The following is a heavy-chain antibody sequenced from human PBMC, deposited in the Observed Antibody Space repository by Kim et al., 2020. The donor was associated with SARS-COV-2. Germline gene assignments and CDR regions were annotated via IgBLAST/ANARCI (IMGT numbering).Heavy chain of an antibody. CDR3: AKESGQQLVLQYFQH. Sequence: GSGKGRFTISRDNSKNTLYLQMNSLRAEDTAVYYCAKESGQQLVLQYFQHWGQGTLVTVSS. V-gene: IGHV3-23*01. J-gene: IGHJ1*01. D-gene: IGHD6-13*01.